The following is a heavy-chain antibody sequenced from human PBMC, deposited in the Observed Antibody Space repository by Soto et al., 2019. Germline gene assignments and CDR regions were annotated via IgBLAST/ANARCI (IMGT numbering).Heavy chain of an antibody. CDR2: IFSGGST. Sequence: SLRLSCAASGFTVRSNYMTWVRQAPGKGLEWASVIFSGGSTFYADSVKGRFTISRDNSKNTVFLQMNSLRAEDTAVYYCARAPAEAFDIWGRGTMVTVSS. CDR3: ARAPAEAFDI. V-gene: IGHV3-66*01. J-gene: IGHJ3*02. CDR1: GFTVRSNY.